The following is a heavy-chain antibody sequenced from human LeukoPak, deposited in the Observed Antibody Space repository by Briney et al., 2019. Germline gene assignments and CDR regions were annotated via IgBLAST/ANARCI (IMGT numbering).Heavy chain of an antibody. J-gene: IGHJ4*02. CDR3: ARDRSTGSGSYYGRRYYFDY. Sequence: SETLSLTCAVYGLSFSGYYWSWVRQPPGKGLEWIGEINHSGSTNYNPSLKSRGTISVDTSKNQFSLKLSSVTAADTAVYYCARDRSTGSGSYYGRRYYFDYWGQGTLVTVSS. CDR1: GLSFSGYY. V-gene: IGHV4-34*01. D-gene: IGHD1-26*01. CDR2: INHSGST.